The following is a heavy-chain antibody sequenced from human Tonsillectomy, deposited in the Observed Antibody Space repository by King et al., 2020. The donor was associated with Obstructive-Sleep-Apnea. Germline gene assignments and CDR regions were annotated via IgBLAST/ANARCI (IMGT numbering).Heavy chain of an antibody. CDR1: GYTFTSYY. V-gene: IGHV1-46*01. Sequence: QLVQSGAEVKKTGASVKVSCKASGYTFTSYYMHWVRQAPGQGLEWMGIINPSGGSTSYAQKFQGRVTMTRDTSTRTVDMELSSLRAEDTAVYYCVRGGITGTRGDAFDIWGQGTMVTVSS. CDR3: VRGGITGTRGDAFDI. D-gene: IGHD1-20*01. J-gene: IGHJ3*02. CDR2: INPSGGST.